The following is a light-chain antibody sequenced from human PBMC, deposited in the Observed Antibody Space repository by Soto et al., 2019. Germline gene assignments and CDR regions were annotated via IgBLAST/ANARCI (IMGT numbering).Light chain of an antibody. Sequence: QSALTQPASVSGSPGQSITISCTGTSSDVGGYNWVAWYQQHPGKAPKLMICDVSIRPSGVSDRFSGSKSGNTASLTISGLQAEDEADYYCCSYAGSSTEVFGGGTKVTVL. CDR3: CSYAGSSTEV. V-gene: IGLV2-14*03. J-gene: IGLJ2*01. CDR2: DVS. CDR1: SSDVGGYNW.